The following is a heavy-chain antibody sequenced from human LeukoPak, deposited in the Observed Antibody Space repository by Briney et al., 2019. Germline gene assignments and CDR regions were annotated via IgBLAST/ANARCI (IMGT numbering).Heavy chain of an antibody. CDR3: AREKGYYYDSSGDYAMDY. D-gene: IGHD3-22*01. J-gene: IGHJ4*02. CDR1: GYTFTGYY. V-gene: IGHV1-2*02. Sequence: ASVKVSCKASGYTFTGYYMHWVRQAPGQGLEWMGWINPNSGGTNYAQKFRGRVTMTRDTSISTAYMELSRLRSDDTAVYYCAREKGYYYDSSGDYAMDYWGQGTLVTVSS. CDR2: INPNSGGT.